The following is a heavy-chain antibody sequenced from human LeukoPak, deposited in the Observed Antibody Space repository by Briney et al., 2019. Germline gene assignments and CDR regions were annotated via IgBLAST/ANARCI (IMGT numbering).Heavy chain of an antibody. D-gene: IGHD2-15*01. Sequence: GASVKVSCKASGGTFSSYAISWVRQAPGQGLEWMGGIIPIFGTANYAQKLQGRVTMTTDTFTSTAYMELRSLRSDDTAVYYCAREGVGYYGMDVWGQGTTVTVSS. CDR3: AREGVGYYGMDV. J-gene: IGHJ6*02. V-gene: IGHV1-69*05. CDR2: IIPIFGTA. CDR1: GGTFSSYA.